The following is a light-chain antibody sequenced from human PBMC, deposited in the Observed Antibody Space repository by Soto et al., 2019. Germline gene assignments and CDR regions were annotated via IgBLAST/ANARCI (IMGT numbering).Light chain of an antibody. J-gene: IGKJ1*01. CDR2: GAS. Sequence: EIVLTQSPGTLSLSPGERATLSCRASQSVSSSYLAWYQQKPGQAPRLLICGASSRAAGIHDRFSGSGCGTDFTLTIRILEAEDFVVYCCQQYGRPSQTFGHGTKVDIK. CDR3: QQYGRPSQT. CDR1: QSVSSSY. V-gene: IGKV3-20*01.